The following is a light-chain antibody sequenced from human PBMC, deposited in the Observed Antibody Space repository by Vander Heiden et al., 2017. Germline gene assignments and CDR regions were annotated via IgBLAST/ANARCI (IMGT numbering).Light chain of an antibody. V-gene: IGKV1-5*03. CDR1: QSFSTW. J-gene: IGKJ1*01. CDR2: KTS. Sequence: DIQMTQSPSTLSASVGDRVTITCRTSQSFSTWLAWYQQKPGKAPKLLIYKTSNLESGVPSRFSGSGSGTEFTLTISSLQPDDFGTYYCQQYFTYPWTFGQGTKVEIK. CDR3: QQYFTYPWT.